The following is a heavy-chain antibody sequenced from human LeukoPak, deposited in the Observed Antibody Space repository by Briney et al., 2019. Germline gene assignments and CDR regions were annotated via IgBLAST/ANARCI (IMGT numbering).Heavy chain of an antibody. CDR3: ARHGGVSGTYFPPHHYGMDV. V-gene: IGHV4-61*02. CDR2: IYNSGST. Sequence: SETLSLTCVVSGGSISRGSYYWNWIRQPAGKGLEWMGRIYNSGSTNYNPSLKSRVTISVDTSRNQLSLQLTSVTAADTAVYYCARHGGVSGTYFPPHHYGMDVWGQGTTVTVSS. D-gene: IGHD3-16*01. CDR1: GGSISRGSYY. J-gene: IGHJ6*02.